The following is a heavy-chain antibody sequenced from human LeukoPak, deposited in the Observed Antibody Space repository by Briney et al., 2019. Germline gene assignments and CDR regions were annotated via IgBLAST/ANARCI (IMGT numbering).Heavy chain of an antibody. D-gene: IGHD4-23*01. CDR2: IYTSGST. Sequence: TSSETLSLTCTVSGGSISSGSYYWSWIRQPAGKGLEWIGRIYTSGSTNYNPSLKSRVTISVDTSKDQFSLKLSSVTAADTAVYYCARRFGTTTVAYDAFDIWGQGTMVTVSS. V-gene: IGHV4-61*02. J-gene: IGHJ3*02. CDR1: GGSISSGSYY. CDR3: ARRFGTTTVAYDAFDI.